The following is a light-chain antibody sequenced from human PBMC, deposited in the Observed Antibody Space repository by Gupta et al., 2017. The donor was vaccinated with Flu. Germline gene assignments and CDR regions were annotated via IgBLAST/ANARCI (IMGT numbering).Light chain of an antibody. CDR2: DAS. J-gene: IGKJ2*01. V-gene: IGKV1-33*01. Sequence: GQDISDFLNWYQQKPGKAPKLLIYDASYLETGVPSRFSGSGSGTHFTFTISSLQPEDIATYYCQQYANFPPSTFGQGTRVEI. CDR1: QDISDF. CDR3: QQYANFPPST.